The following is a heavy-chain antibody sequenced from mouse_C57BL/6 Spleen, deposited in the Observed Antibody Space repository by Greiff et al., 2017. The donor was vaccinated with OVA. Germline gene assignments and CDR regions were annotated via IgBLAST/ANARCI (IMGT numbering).Heavy chain of an antibody. V-gene: IGHV1-64*01. Sequence: QVQLQQPGAELVKPGASVKLSCKASGYTFTSYWMHWVKQRPGQGLEWIGMIHPNSGSTNYNEKFKSKATLTVDKSSSTAYMQLSSLTSEDSAVYYCARWSYDYDLWFAYWGQGTLVTVSA. CDR2: IHPNSGST. CDR1: GYTFTSYW. J-gene: IGHJ3*01. D-gene: IGHD2-4*01. CDR3: ARWSYDYDLWFAY.